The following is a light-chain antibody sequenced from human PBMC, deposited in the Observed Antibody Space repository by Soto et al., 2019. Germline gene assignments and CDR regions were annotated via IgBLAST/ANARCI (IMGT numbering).Light chain of an antibody. Sequence: DIQMTQSPSTLSASVGDRVTITCRASQSISSWLAWYQQKPGKAPKLLIYDASSLESGVPSRFSGSGSGTDFTLTISSLQPEDFATYYCQQSYSTPRGLTFGGGTKVDIK. CDR3: QQSYSTPRGLT. CDR1: QSISSW. V-gene: IGKV1-5*01. CDR2: DAS. J-gene: IGKJ4*01.